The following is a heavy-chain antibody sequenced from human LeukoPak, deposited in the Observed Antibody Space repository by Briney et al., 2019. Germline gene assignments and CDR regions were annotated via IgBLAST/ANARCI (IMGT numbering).Heavy chain of an antibody. CDR1: GFTFSSYS. Sequence: PGGSLRLSCAVSGFTFSSYSMNWVRQAPGKGVEWVSSISSSSSYIYYADSVKGRFTISRDNAKNSLYLQMNSLRAEDTAVYYCASGEVTSVDYWGQGTLVTVSS. CDR2: ISSSSSYI. V-gene: IGHV3-21*01. J-gene: IGHJ4*02. D-gene: IGHD3-10*01. CDR3: ASGEVTSVDY.